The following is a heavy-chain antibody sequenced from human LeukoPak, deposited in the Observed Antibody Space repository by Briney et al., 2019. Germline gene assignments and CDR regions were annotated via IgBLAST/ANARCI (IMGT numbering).Heavy chain of an antibody. CDR2: TYQKSKWYN. Sequence: PSQTLSLTCAISGDSVSSNSAAWNWIRQSPSRGLEWLGRTYQKSKWYNDYALSVKSRITINPDTSKNQSSLQLNSVTPEDTAVYYCAREDCSGGSCYGGFDCWGQGTLVTVSS. CDR1: GDSVSSNSAA. J-gene: IGHJ4*02. CDR3: AREDCSGGSCYGGFDC. V-gene: IGHV6-1*01. D-gene: IGHD2-15*01.